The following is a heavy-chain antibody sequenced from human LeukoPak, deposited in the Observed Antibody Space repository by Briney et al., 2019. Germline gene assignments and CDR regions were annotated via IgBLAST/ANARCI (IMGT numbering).Heavy chain of an antibody. CDR1: GFTFSSYG. CDR2: IWYDGSHK. CDR3: ARSSGDPPRWRMDV. Sequence: PGGSLRLSCAASGFTFSSYGMHWVRQAPGKGLEWVAVIWYDGSHKYYADSVKGRFTVSRDDSKSTLYLETNSLGGDDTAVYYGARSSGDPPRWRMDVWGQGTTVIVSS. J-gene: IGHJ6*02. D-gene: IGHD2-21*02. V-gene: IGHV3-33*01.